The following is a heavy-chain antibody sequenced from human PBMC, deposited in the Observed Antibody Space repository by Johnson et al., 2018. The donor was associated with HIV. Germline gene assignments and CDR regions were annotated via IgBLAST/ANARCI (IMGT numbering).Heavy chain of an antibody. D-gene: IGHD3-22*01. CDR1: GFTFSAYY. J-gene: IGHJ3*02. CDR2: ISSSGSII. Sequence: QVQVVESGGGLVQPGGSLRLSCVTSGFTFSAYYMSWIRQAPGKGLECLSYISSSGSIIYYTDSVKGRFTILRDNAKNSLYLQMNSLRAEDTAVYYCARELGEDDYYDSGGDAFDIWGQGTLVTVSS. V-gene: IGHV3-11*04. CDR3: ARELGEDDYYDSGGDAFDI.